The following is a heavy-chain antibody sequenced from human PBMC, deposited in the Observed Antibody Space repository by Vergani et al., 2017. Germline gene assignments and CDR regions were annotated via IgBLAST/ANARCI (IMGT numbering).Heavy chain of an antibody. CDR1: GCSISCSNW. D-gene: IGHD3-3*01. J-gene: IGHJ6*02. CDR3: ARALKLRGSPLGDYDYYGMDV. Sequence: QVQLQESGPGLVKPPGTLSLTCAVSGCSISCSNWWSWVRPPPGKGLQWIGEIYHSGSTNYNPSLKSRVTISVDKSKNQFSLKLSSVTAAVTAVYYCARALKLRGSPLGDYDYYGMDVWGQGTTVTVSS. CDR2: IYHSGST. V-gene: IGHV4-4*03.